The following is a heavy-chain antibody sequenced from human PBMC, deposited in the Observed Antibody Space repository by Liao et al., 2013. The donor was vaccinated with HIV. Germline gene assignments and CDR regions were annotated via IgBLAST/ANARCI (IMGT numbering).Heavy chain of an antibody. CDR3: AARITISGVAIPHALDV. D-gene: IGHD3-3*01. V-gene: IGHV4-39*07. J-gene: IGHJ3*01. Sequence: QVQLQESGPGLVKPSETLSLTCSVSGGSITRSSFYWGWIRQPPEKGLEWIGIFYYGGITNYNLSLKSRVTISVDTSKNQFSLRLTSVTAADTAVYYCAARITISGVAIPHALDVWGQGTMVAVSS. CDR2: FYYGGIT. CDR1: GGSITRSSFY.